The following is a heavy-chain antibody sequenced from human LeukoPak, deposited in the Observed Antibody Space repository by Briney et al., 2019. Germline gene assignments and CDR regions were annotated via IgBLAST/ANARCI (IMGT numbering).Heavy chain of an antibody. CDR1: GYTFTSYY. CDR2: INPSGGTT. CDR3: ARMDYYYYYMDV. Sequence: ASVKVSCKASGYTFTSYYMHWVRQAPGQGLGWMGIINPSGGTTSYAQKFQGRVTMTRDMSTSTVYMELSSLRSEDTAVYYCARMDYYYYYMDVWGKGTTDAVSS. J-gene: IGHJ6*03. V-gene: IGHV1-46*01.